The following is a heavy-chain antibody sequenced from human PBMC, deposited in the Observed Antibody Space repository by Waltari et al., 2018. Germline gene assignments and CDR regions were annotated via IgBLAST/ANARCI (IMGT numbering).Heavy chain of an antibody. CDR2: ISSSGSTI. CDR1: GFTFSSYE. V-gene: IGHV3-48*03. D-gene: IGHD3-22*01. CDR3: ARAEYDSSANAFDI. J-gene: IGHJ3*02. Sequence: EVQLVESGGGLVQPGGSLRLSCAASGFTFSSYEMTWVRQAPGKGLEWVSYISSSGSTIYYADSVKGRFTISRDNAKNSLYLQMNSLRAEDTAVYYCARAEYDSSANAFDIWGQGTMVTVSS.